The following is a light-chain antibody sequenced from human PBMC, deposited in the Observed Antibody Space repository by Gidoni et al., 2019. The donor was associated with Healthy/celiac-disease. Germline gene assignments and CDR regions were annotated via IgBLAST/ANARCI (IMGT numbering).Light chain of an antibody. J-gene: IGLJ2*01. V-gene: IGLV2-14*03. Sequence: QSALTQPASVSGSPGQSITISCTGTSSDVGGYTYVSWYQQHPGKAPKLMIYDVSKRPSGVSNRFSGSKSGNTASLTISGLQAEDEADYYCSSYTSSSPRVVFGGGTKLTVL. CDR3: SSYTSSSPRVV. CDR1: SSDVGGYTY. CDR2: DVS.